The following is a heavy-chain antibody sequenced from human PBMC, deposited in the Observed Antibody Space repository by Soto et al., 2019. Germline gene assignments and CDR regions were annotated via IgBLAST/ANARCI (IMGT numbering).Heavy chain of an antibody. J-gene: IGHJ6*02. V-gene: IGHV3-23*01. CDR1: GFTFSSYA. Sequence: GGSLRLSCAASGFTFSSYAMSWVRQAPGKGLEWVSAISGSGGSTYYADSVKGRFTISRDNSKNTLYLQMNSLRAEDTAVYYCAKGVTMIVVVITTINGMDVWGQGTTVTVSS. CDR3: AKGVTMIVVVITTINGMDV. D-gene: IGHD3-22*01. CDR2: ISGSGGST.